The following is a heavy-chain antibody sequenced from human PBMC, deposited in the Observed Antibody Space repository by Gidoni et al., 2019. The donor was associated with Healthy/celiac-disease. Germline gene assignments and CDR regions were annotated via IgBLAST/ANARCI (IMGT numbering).Heavy chain of an antibody. CDR1: GFTFADYA. D-gene: IGHD3-22*01. Sequence: EVQLVESGGGLVQPGRSLRLSCAASGFTFADYAMHWVRQAPGKGLEWVSGISWNSGSIGYADSVKGRFTISRDNAKNSLYLQMNSLRAEDTALYYCAKDIDYYDSSGYYDYWGQGTLVTVSS. J-gene: IGHJ4*02. CDR2: ISWNSGSI. CDR3: AKDIDYYDSSGYYDY. V-gene: IGHV3-9*01.